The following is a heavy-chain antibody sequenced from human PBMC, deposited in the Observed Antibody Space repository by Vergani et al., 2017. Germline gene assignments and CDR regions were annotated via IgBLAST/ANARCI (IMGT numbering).Heavy chain of an antibody. CDR3: AKHFRGWGIDY. Sequence: QVQLVESAGGVVQPGGSLRLSCAASGFTLSNYDMQWIRQGPGKGLEFVAFIQFDGSNQYYADSVKGRFTLSGDFSKNTLYLQMNSLRTDDTATYYCAKHFRGWGIDYWGQGTQVIVSS. D-gene: IGHD3-16*01. V-gene: IGHV3-30*02. CDR1: GFTLSNYD. J-gene: IGHJ4*02. CDR2: IQFDGSNQ.